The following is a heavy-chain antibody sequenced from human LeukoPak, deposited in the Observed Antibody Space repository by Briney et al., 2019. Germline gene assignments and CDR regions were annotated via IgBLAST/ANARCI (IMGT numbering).Heavy chain of an antibody. CDR3: ARHEYSGSYYGLSWFDP. J-gene: IGHJ5*02. CDR2: IYTSGST. CDR1: GGSISSGNYY. Sequence: SQTLSLTCTVSGGSISSGNYYWSWIRQPAGKGLEWIGRIYTSGSTNYNPSLKSRVTMSVDTSKNQFSLKLSSVTAADTAVYYCARHEYSGSYYGLSWFDPWGQGTLVTVSS. V-gene: IGHV4-61*02. D-gene: IGHD1-26*01.